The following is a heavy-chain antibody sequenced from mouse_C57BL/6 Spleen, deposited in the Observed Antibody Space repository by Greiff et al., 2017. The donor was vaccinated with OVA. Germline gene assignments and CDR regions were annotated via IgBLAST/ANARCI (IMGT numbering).Heavy chain of an antibody. V-gene: IGHV5-16*01. Sequence: EVHLVESEGGLVQPGSSMKLSCTASGFTFSDYYMAWVRQVPEKGLEWVANINYDGSSTYYLDSLKSRFIISRDNAKNILYLQMSSLKSEDTATYYCARGYDYDAGAWFAYWGQGTLVTVSA. CDR3: ARGYDYDAGAWFAY. CDR2: INYDGSST. D-gene: IGHD2-4*01. CDR1: GFTFSDYY. J-gene: IGHJ3*01.